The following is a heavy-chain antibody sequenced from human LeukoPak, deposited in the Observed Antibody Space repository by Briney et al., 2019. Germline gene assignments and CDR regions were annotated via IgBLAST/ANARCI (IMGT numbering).Heavy chain of an antibody. V-gene: IGHV1-69*04. CDR1: GGTFGSSA. D-gene: IGHD5-18*01. CDR2: IIPALNIT. J-gene: IGHJ6*02. Sequence: VASVKVSCKTSGGTFGSSAITWVRQAPGQGLEWMGRIIPALNITTYAQKFQGSVTITADTSTSTVYMELSSLRSEETAVYYCARDQGLTAPPPYGLDVWGQGTTVIVSS. CDR3: ARDQGLTAPPPYGLDV.